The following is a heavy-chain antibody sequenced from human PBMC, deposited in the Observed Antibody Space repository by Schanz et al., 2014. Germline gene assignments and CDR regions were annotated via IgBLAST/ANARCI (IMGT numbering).Heavy chain of an antibody. CDR2: ISRDGTTS. V-gene: IGHV3-11*01. CDR3: AKDLISGWSGFDY. Sequence: QVQLVESGGGLVKPGGSLRLSCAASGFIFNDYYMNWIRQAPGKGLEWLSYISRDGTTSYYADSVKGRFTISRDNAKNSLYLEMTSLRGEDTAVYYCAKDLISGWSGFDYWGQGTLVTVSS. J-gene: IGHJ4*02. CDR1: GFIFNDYY. D-gene: IGHD6-19*01.